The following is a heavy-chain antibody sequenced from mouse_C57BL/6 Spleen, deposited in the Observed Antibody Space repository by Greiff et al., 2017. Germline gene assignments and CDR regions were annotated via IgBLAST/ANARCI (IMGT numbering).Heavy chain of an antibody. J-gene: IGHJ2*01. CDR3: ARGLDYSGYFDY. V-gene: IGHV1-54*01. CDR1: GYAFTNYL. Sequence: VQLQQSGAELVRPGTSVKVSCKASGYAFTNYLIEWVKQRPGQGLEWIGVINPGSGGTNYNEKFKGKATLTADKSYRTAYMQLSSLTSEDSSVYFFARGLDYSGYFDYWGQGTTLTVSS. CDR2: INPGSGGT. D-gene: IGHD1-1*01.